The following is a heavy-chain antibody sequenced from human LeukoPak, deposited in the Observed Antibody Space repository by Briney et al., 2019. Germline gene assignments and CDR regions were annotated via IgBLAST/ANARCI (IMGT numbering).Heavy chain of an antibody. J-gene: IGHJ4*02. Sequence: PSETLSLTCTVSGGSVITRSNYWGWLRQPPGKGLEWIGNIYYSGSTYYNPSLKSRVTISVDTSKNQFSLRLSSVTAADTAVYYCARATSTFSSPLDYWGQGTLVTVSS. CDR1: GGSVITRSNY. V-gene: IGHV4-39*07. D-gene: IGHD3-16*01. CDR2: IYYSGST. CDR3: ARATSTFSSPLDY.